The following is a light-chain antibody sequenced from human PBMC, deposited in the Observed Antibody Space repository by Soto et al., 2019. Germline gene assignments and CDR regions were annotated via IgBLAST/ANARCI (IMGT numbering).Light chain of an antibody. CDR1: QSVSNNY. Sequence: EIVMTQSPATLSVSPGERATLSCRASQSVSNNYLAWYQQKPGQAPRLLIYGASSRATGIPDRFSGSGSGTDFTLTISRLEPEDFAVYYCQQYGSSPGLFTFGPGTKVDIK. CDR3: QQYGSSPGLFT. CDR2: GAS. J-gene: IGKJ3*01. V-gene: IGKV3-20*01.